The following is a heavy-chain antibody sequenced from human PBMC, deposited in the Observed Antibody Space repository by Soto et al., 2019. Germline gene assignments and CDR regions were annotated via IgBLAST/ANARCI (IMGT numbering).Heavy chain of an antibody. J-gene: IGHJ5*02. CDR2: IYYSGST. CDR1: GGSISSYY. CDR3: ARLGAQQLAP. V-gene: IGHV4-59*08. Sequence: PSETLSLTCTVSGGSISSYYWSWIRQPPGKGLELIGYIYYSGSTNYNPSLKSRVTISVDTSKNQFSLKLSSVTAADTAVYYCARLGAQQLAPRGQRTPVLVSS. D-gene: IGHD1-1*01.